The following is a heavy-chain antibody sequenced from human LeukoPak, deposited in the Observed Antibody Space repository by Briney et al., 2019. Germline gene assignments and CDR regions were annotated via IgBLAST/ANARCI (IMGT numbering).Heavy chain of an antibody. CDR1: GYTFTGYY. Sequence: GASVKVSCKASGYTFTGYYMHWVRQAPGQGLEWMGWINPNSGGTNYAQKLQGRVTMTTDTSTSTAYMELRSLRSDDTAVYYRAREAERGYYYYGMDVWGQGTTVTVSS. J-gene: IGHJ6*02. CDR3: AREAERGYYYYGMDV. V-gene: IGHV1-2*02. D-gene: IGHD1-1*01. CDR2: INPNSGGT.